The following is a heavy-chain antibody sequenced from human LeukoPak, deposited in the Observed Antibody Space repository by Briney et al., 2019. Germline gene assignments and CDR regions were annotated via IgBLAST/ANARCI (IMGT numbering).Heavy chain of an antibody. D-gene: IGHD5-18*01. CDR1: RFTFSSYG. Sequence: GGSLRLSCAASRFTFSSYGMHWVRQAPGKGLEWVAVISYDGSNKYYADSVKGRFTISRDNSKNTLYLQMNSLRAEDTAVYYCAKDISDRDTAYDAFDIWGQGTMVTVSS. CDR3: AKDISDRDTAYDAFDI. CDR2: ISYDGSNK. J-gene: IGHJ3*02. V-gene: IGHV3-30*18.